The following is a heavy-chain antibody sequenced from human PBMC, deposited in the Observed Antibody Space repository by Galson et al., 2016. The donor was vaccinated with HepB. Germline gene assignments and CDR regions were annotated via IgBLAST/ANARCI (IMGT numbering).Heavy chain of an antibody. CDR2: ISWNSVGV. CDR3: VKDRVYQGISSTCYWEFDY. CDR1: GFTFDDYG. V-gene: IGHV3-9*01. D-gene: IGHD2-2*01. Sequence: SLRLSCAASGFTFDDYGMGWVRQAPGKGLEWVAGISWNSVGVGYADSVKGRFTISRDNAKKSLYLQMNSLREEDTALYYCVKDRVYQGISSTCYWEFDYWGQGTLVTVSS. J-gene: IGHJ4*02.